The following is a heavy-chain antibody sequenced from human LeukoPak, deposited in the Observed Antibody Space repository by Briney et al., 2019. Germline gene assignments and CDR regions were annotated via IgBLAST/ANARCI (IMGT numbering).Heavy chain of an antibody. Sequence: GASVKVSYKSSGYTFTSYGISWVRHAPGQGLEWMGWISDYNGNTNYAQKLQGRVTMTTDTSTSTAYMELRSLRSDDTAVYYCARVIAVAMVNDAFDIWGQGRMVTVSS. D-gene: IGHD6-19*01. J-gene: IGHJ3*02. CDR2: ISDYNGNT. CDR3: ARVIAVAMVNDAFDI. CDR1: GYTFTSYG. V-gene: IGHV1-18*01.